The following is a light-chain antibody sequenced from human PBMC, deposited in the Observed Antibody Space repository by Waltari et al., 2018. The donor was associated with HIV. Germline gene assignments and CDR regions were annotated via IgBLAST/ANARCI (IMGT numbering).Light chain of an antibody. CDR3: QSYDRSLSASVV. Sequence: QSVLTQPPSVSGAPGQRVTISCTGGSSKIGADNAVHWYQQIPGTALKLRISGNNSRPSGVPDRFSASKSGTSASLAITGLQAEDEADYFCQSYDRSLSASVVFGGGTKLTVL. V-gene: IGLV1-40*01. CDR2: GNN. J-gene: IGLJ2*01. CDR1: SSKIGADNA.